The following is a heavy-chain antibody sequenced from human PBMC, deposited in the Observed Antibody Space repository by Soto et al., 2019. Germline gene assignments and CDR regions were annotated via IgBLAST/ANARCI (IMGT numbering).Heavy chain of an antibody. CDR3: ARDPPETPSDY. CDR1: GYTFTDYG. J-gene: IGHJ4*02. CDR2: ISAKNGDT. Sequence: QVQLVQSGADVKKPGASVRVSCKASGYTFTDYGITWVRQAPGQVREWMGWISAKNGDTNLAQKFRGRVTLTTDTSTGTAYMDLRSRTPDDTAVYYCARDPPETPSDYWGQGTLVTVSS. V-gene: IGHV1-18*01.